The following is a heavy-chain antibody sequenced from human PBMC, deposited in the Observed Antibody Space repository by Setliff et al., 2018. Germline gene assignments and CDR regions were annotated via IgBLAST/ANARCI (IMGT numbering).Heavy chain of an antibody. CDR3: ARDSQLGFYYFDS. Sequence: SVKVSCKASGYTLTSYSMHWVRQAPGQGLEWMGMIIPIFGSPYYAQRFQGRVIITADVSTRTAYMELSSLRSEDTAIYYCARDSQLGFYYFDSWGRGTLVTVSS. CDR1: GYTLTSYS. D-gene: IGHD1-1*01. CDR2: IIPIFGSP. V-gene: IGHV1-69*13. J-gene: IGHJ4*02.